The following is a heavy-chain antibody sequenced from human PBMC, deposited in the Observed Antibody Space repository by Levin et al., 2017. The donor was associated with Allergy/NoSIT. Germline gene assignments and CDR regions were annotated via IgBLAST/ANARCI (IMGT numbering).Heavy chain of an antibody. V-gene: IGHV3-30*04. CDR2: ISYDGSNK. CDR3: ARGRRDSSSSYFDY. Sequence: GGSLRLSCAASGFTFSSYAMHWVRQAPGKGLEWVAVISYDGSNKYYADSVKGRFTISRDNSKNTLYLQMNSLRAEDTAVYYCARGRRDSSSSYFDYWGQGTLVTVSS. D-gene: IGHD6-6*01. CDR1: GFTFSSYA. J-gene: IGHJ4*02.